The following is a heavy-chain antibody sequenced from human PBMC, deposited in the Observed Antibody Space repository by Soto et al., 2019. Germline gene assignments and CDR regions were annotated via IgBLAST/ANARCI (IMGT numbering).Heavy chain of an antibody. J-gene: IGHJ6*02. CDR2: IYPGDSDT. CDR1: GYSFTIYC. V-gene: IGHV5-51*07. D-gene: IGHD3-3*01. Sequence: GESLKISGKGSGYSFTIYCIGWVHQRPGKGLEWMGIIYPGDSDTRYSPSFQGQVTISADKSISTAYLQWSSLKASDTAMYYCARRGQYYDFWSGSAYYYGMDVWGQGTTVTVSS. CDR3: ARRGQYYDFWSGSAYYYGMDV.